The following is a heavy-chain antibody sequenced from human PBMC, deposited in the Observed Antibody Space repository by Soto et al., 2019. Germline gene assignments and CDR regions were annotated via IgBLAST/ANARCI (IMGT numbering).Heavy chain of an antibody. CDR1: GGTFSSYT. CDR3: ARDLLYYDSSGSLITHDY. V-gene: IGHV1-69*04. CDR2: IIPILGIA. J-gene: IGHJ4*02. Sequence: SVKVSCKASGGTFSSYTISWVRQAPGQGLEWMGRIIPILGIANYAQKFQGRVTITADKSTSTAYMELNSLRAEDTAVYYCARDLLYYDSSGSLITHDYWGQGTLVTVSS. D-gene: IGHD3-22*01.